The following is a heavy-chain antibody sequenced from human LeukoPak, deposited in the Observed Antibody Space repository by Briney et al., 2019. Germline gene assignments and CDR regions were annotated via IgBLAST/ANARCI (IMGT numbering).Heavy chain of an antibody. CDR1: GFSVSSNY. Sequence: GGSLRLSCAASGFSVSSNYMSWVRQAPGKGLEWVSGISGPGRTTYYADFVKGRFTISRDNSKNTLYLQRNNMRVEDTAVYFCTKEWSHAGTTISPPDYWGQGTLVTVSS. CDR3: TKEWSHAGTTISPPDY. V-gene: IGHV3-53*01. D-gene: IGHD1-7*01. CDR2: ISGPGRTT. J-gene: IGHJ4*02.